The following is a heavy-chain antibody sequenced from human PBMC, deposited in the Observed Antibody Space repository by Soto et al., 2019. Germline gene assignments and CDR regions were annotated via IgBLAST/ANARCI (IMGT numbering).Heavy chain of an antibody. Sequence: GGSLRLSCAASGFTFSSDAMSWFGQAPGKGLEWVSAISGSGGSTYYADSVKGRFTISRDNSKNTLYLQMNSLRAEDTAVYYCAKPPPLEMATSYFDYWSQGTLVTGSS. V-gene: IGHV3-23*01. CDR1: GFTFSSDA. J-gene: IGHJ4*01. CDR3: AKPPPLEMATSYFDY. CDR2: ISGSGGST. D-gene: IGHD5-12*01.